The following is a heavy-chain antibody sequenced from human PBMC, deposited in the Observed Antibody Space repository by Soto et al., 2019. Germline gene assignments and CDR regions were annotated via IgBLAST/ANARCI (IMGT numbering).Heavy chain of an antibody. V-gene: IGHV3-9*01. J-gene: IGHJ6*04. CDR3: GKSKYGDSPLMDV. CDR2: VSWNGDLL. CDR1: GFTFEDYA. D-gene: IGHD4-17*01. Sequence: QLVESGGTLGHTGGSLRLSCGGSGFTFEDYAMYWVRQPPGKGLEWVAGVSWNGDLLGYADSVRGRFTMSRDDVKRTLYLQMKSLRIDDTALYYCGKSKYGDSPLMDVWGRGTTVAVST.